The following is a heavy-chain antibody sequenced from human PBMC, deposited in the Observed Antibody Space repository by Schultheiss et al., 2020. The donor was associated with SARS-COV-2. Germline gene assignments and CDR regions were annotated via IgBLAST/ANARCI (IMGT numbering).Heavy chain of an antibody. D-gene: IGHD2-2*01. J-gene: IGHJ4*02. CDR2: IDWDDDK. CDR1: GFSLSTSGMC. CDR3: ARSSGKVVPAAISWGAYYFDY. Sequence: SGPTLVKPTQTLTLTCTFSGFSLSTSGMCVSWIRQPPGKALEWLALIDWDDDKYYSTSLKTRLTISKDTSKNQVVLTMTNMDPVDTATYYCARSSGKVVPAAISWGAYYFDYWGQGTLVTVSS. V-gene: IGHV2-70*01.